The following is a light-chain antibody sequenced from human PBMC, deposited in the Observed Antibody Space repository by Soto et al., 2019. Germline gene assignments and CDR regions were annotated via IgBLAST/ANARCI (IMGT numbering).Light chain of an antibody. CDR1: SPDIGAGYD. CDR2: GNS. V-gene: IGLV1-40*01. Sequence: QSALTQPPSVSGAPGQRVTISCTGTSPDIGAGYDVHWYQQLPGTAPKLLIYGNSNRPSGVPDRFSGSKSGNLASLAIIGLHAEDEADYYCQSYDSLLRGHVFGTGTTVTVL. J-gene: IGLJ1*01. CDR3: QSYDSLLRGHV.